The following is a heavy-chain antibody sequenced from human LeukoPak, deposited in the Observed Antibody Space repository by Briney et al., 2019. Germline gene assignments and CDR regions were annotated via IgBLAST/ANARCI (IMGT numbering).Heavy chain of an antibody. V-gene: IGHV3-33*01. D-gene: IGHD1-14*01. Sequence: GGSLRLSCAASGFTFSSYGMHWVRQAPGKGLEWVAVIWYDGSNKYYADSVKGRFTISRDNSKNTLYLQMNSLRAEDTAVYYCAGDPSRTTVLDWYFDLWGRGTLVTVSS. J-gene: IGHJ2*01. CDR1: GFTFSSYG. CDR3: AGDPSRTTVLDWYFDL. CDR2: IWYDGSNK.